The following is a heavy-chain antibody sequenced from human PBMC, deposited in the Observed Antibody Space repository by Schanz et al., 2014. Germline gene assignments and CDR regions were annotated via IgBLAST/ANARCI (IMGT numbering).Heavy chain of an antibody. Sequence: QVQLQESGPGLVKTSETLSLTCNVSGGSISSYYWSWIRQPPGKRLEWIGYIYYSGSTIYNPSLRSRVPMSVDTSKNQFSLKLPSVTAADTAIYYCARSPEQWMVFFDYWGQGSLVTVSS. CDR2: IYYSGST. D-gene: IGHD6-19*01. CDR1: GGSISSYY. V-gene: IGHV4-59*08. CDR3: ARSPEQWMVFFDY. J-gene: IGHJ4*02.